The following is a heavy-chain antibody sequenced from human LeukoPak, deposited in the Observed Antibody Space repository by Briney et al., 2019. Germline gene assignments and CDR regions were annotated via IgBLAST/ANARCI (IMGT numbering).Heavy chain of an antibody. V-gene: IGHV4-4*07. Sequence: SETLSLTCTVSGGSISSYYWSWIRQPAGKGLEWIGRIYTSGSTNYNPSLKSRVTMSVDTSKNQFSLKLSSVTAADTAVYYCARDSGSYSFDYYYYYGMDVWGQGTTVTVSS. D-gene: IGHD1-26*01. J-gene: IGHJ6*02. CDR3: ARDSGSYSFDYYYYYGMDV. CDR2: IYTSGST. CDR1: GGSISSYY.